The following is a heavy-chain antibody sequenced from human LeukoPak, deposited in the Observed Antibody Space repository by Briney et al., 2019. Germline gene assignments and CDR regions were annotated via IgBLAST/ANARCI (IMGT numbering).Heavy chain of an antibody. D-gene: IGHD3-10*01. J-gene: IGHJ3*02. Sequence: GRSLRLSCAASGFTVRSYGMHWVRQAPGKGLEWVALIWYDGSNKYYADSVKGRFTTSRDNSKNTLYLQMNSLRAEDTAVYYCARGGYYGSGSYDAFDIWGQGTKVTVSS. CDR2: IWYDGSNK. V-gene: IGHV3-33*01. CDR3: ARGGYYGSGSYDAFDI. CDR1: GFTVRSYG.